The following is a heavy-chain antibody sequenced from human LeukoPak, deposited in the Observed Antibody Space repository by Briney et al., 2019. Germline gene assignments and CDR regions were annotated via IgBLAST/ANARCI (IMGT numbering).Heavy chain of an antibody. CDR1: GGIFNCYY. V-gene: IGHV4-34*01. CDR3: ARDSGYYYDSSGPY. J-gene: IGHJ4*02. Sequence: SETLSLTCAVYGGIFNCYYWSWIRQPPGKGLEWIGEINRSGTTNYNPTLKSRVTISVDRSKNQFSLKLSSVTAADTAVYYCARDSGYYYDSSGPYWGQGTLVTVSS. CDR2: INRSGTT. D-gene: IGHD3-22*01.